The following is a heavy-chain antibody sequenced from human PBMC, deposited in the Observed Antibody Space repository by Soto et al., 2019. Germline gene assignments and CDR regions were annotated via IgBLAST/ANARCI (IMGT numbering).Heavy chain of an antibody. V-gene: IGHV4-30-2*01. Sequence: GGCISSYSWSWIRQPPGKGLEWIGYIYHSGSTYYNPSVKSRVTISVDRSKNQFSLKLSSVTAADTAVYYCARVPGPWGQGTLVTVSS. D-gene: IGHD3-10*01. CDR3: ARVPGP. J-gene: IGHJ5*02. CDR2: IYHSGST. CDR1: GGCISSYS.